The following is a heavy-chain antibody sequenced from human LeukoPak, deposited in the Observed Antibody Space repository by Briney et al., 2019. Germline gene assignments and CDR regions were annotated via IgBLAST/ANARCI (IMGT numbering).Heavy chain of an antibody. D-gene: IGHD2-8*01. J-gene: IGHJ4*02. CDR1: GGSISSYY. CDR2: IFYSGNT. CDR3: AREGAREYVLDYYLDY. Sequence: SSETLSLTCTVSGGSISSYYWSWIRQPPGKGLEWIGYIFYSGNTNYNPSLKSRVTISVDTSKNQFSLKLSSVTAADTAVYYCAREGAREYVLDYYLDYWGQGTLVTVSS. V-gene: IGHV4-59*01.